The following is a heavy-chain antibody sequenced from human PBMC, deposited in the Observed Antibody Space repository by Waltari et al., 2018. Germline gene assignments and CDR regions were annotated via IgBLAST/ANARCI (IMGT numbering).Heavy chain of an antibody. J-gene: IGHJ3*02. Sequence: QVQLQESGPGLVKPSETLSLTCPVSGGSIRSYSWSWFRQPAGKGLEWIGRIYTSGSTNYNPSLKSRVTMSVDTSKNQFSLKLSSVTAADTAVYYCARDTYGPRPFDIWGQGTMVTVSS. V-gene: IGHV4-4*07. CDR3: ARDTYGPRPFDI. CDR2: IYTSGST. D-gene: IGHD4-17*01. CDR1: GGSIRSYS.